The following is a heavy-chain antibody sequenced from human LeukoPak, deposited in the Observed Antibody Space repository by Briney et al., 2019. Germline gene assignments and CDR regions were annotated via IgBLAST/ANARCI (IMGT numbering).Heavy chain of an antibody. CDR2: IYPGDSDT. J-gene: IGHJ4*02. CDR1: GYSFTSHW. Sequence: GESLMISCKASGYSFTSHWIGWVRQMPGKGLEWMGIIYPGDSDTRYSPSLQGQVTISADQSISTAYLQWSSLKASDTAMYYCARRGSGSYYGFDYWGQGTLVTVSS. D-gene: IGHD1-26*01. V-gene: IGHV5-51*01. CDR3: ARRGSGSYYGFDY.